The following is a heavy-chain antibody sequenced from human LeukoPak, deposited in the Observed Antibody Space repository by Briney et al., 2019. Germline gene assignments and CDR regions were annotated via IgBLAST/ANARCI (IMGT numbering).Heavy chain of an antibody. CDR2: IYHSGST. CDR1: GGSISSGGYS. CDR3: ARVHAYFDY. J-gene: IGHJ4*02. Sequence: SETLSLTCDVSGGSISSGGYSWSWIRQPPGKGLEWIGYIYHSGSTYYNPSLKSRVTISVDRSKNQFSLKLSSVTAADTAVYYCARVHAYFDYWGQGTLVTVSS. V-gene: IGHV4-30-2*01.